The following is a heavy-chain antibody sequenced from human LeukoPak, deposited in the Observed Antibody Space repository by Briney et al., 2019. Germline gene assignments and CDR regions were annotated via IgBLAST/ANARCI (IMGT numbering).Heavy chain of an antibody. J-gene: IGHJ1*01. V-gene: IGHV4-61*08. CDR1: GGSISSGGYY. D-gene: IGHD3-22*01. Sequence: SETLSLTCTVSGGSISSGGYYWSWIRQPPGKGLEWIGYIYYSGSTNYNPSLKSRVTISVDTSKNQFSLKLSSVTAADTAVYYCARGTYYYDSSGPGYFQHWGQGTLVTVSS. CDR2: IYYSGST. CDR3: ARGTYYYDSSGPGYFQH.